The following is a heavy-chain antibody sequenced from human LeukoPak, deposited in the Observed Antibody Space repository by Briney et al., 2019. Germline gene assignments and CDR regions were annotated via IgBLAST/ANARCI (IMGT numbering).Heavy chain of an antibody. Sequence: GGSLRLSCAASGFTFSSYWMSWVRQAPGKGLEWVPNIKQDGSEKYYVDSVKGRFTISRDNAKNSLYLQMNSLRAEDTAVYYCARLPYSSGWLLNWFDPWGQGTLVTVSS. V-gene: IGHV3-7*01. CDR2: IKQDGSEK. CDR1: GFTFSSYW. CDR3: ARLPYSSGWLLNWFDP. D-gene: IGHD6-19*01. J-gene: IGHJ5*02.